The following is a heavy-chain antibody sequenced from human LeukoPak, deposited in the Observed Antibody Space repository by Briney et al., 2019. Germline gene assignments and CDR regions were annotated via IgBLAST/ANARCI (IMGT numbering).Heavy chain of an antibody. CDR3: ARRSSWFYYFDC. V-gene: IGHV4-34*01. J-gene: IGHJ4*02. CDR2: IYYSGST. Sequence: SETLSLTCAVYGGSFSGYYWSWIRQPPGKGLEWIGSIYYSGSTYYNPSLKSRVTISVDTSKNQFSLKLSSVTAADTAVYYCARRSSWFYYFDCWGQGTLVTVSS. D-gene: IGHD6-13*01. CDR1: GGSFSGYY.